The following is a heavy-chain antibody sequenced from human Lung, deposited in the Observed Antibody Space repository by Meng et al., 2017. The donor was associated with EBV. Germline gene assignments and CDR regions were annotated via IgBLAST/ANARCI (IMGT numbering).Heavy chain of an antibody. Sequence: QWQLQESGPGLVKPSETLSLTGTVSGGSFNNSHRGWIRQPAGKGLEWIGHIQTSGNTNYNPSLKSRITMSMDTSKNHFSLNLGSVTAADTAVYYCARLVITMILGTPIWSFDLWGRGTLVTVSS. CDR3: ARLVITMILGTPIWSFDL. CDR1: GGSFNNSH. CDR2: IQTSGNT. V-gene: IGHV4-4*07. J-gene: IGHJ2*01. D-gene: IGHD3-22*01.